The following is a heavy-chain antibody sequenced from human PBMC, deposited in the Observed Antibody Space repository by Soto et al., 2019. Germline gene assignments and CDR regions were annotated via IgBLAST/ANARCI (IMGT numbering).Heavy chain of an antibody. Sequence: SETLSLTCTVSGGSISSYYWSWIRQPPGKGLEWIGYIYYSGSTNYNPSLKSRVTISVDTSKNQFSLKLSSVTAADTAVYYCARSGSGRADRTWWFDPWGQG. D-gene: IGHD3-10*01. CDR2: IYYSGST. CDR3: ARSGSGRADRTWWFDP. CDR1: GGSISSYY. J-gene: IGHJ5*02. V-gene: IGHV4-59*01.